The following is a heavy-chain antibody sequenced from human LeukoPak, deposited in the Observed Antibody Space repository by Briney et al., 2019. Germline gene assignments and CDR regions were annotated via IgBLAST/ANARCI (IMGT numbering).Heavy chain of an antibody. CDR1: GYTFTSYY. Sequence: EASVKVSCKASGYTFTSYYMHWVRQAPGQGLEWMGIINPSGGSTSYAQKFQGRVTMTRDTSTSTVYMELSSLRSEDTAVYYCAREANYDYVWGSYRGPGDYWGQGTLVTVSS. CDR2: INPSGGST. D-gene: IGHD3-16*02. V-gene: IGHV1-46*01. CDR3: AREANYDYVWGSYRGPGDY. J-gene: IGHJ4*02.